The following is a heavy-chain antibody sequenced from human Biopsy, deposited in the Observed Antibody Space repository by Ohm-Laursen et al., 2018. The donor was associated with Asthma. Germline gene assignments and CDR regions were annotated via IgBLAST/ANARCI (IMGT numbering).Heavy chain of an antibody. D-gene: IGHD3-22*01. CDR2: ISSLSRYK. CDR3: ARGDSSNWSHYYFDC. J-gene: IGHJ4*02. Sequence: GSLRLSCTASGFDFSDYTMNWVRQAPGKGLEWVSSISSLSRYKYYSDSLRGRVTISRDNAKSSLHLQMSSLRAEDTAVYYCARGDSSNWSHYYFDCWGQGTLVTVSS. CDR1: GFDFSDYT. V-gene: IGHV3-21*04.